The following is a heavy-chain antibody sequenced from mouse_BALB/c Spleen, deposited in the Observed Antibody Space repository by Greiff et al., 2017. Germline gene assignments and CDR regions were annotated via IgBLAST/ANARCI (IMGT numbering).Heavy chain of an antibody. D-gene: IGHD2-1*01. CDR3: ARTSLYYGYFDY. J-gene: IGHJ2*01. CDR1: GFTFSSYG. V-gene: IGHV5-6-5*01. CDR2: ISSGGST. Sequence: EVMLVESGGGLVQPGGSLTLSCAASGFTFSSYGMSWVRQTPDKRLEWVASISSGGSTYYPDSVKGRFTISRDNARNILYLQMSMLRSEDTAMYYCARTSLYYGYFDYWGQGTTLTVSA.